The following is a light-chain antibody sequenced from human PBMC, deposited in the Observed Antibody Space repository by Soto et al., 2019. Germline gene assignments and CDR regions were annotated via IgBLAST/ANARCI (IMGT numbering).Light chain of an antibody. CDR1: NSAVGGYNY. J-gene: IGLJ2*01. V-gene: IGLV2-8*01. CDR2: EVN. CDR3: SSYAGSNNLV. Sequence: QSVVTQPPSASGSLGQSVIISCTGTNSAVGGYNYVSWYQQHPGKAPKLMIFEVNKRPSGVPDRFSGSKSGNTASLTVSGLQAEDEANYYCSSYAGSNNLVFGGGTKVTVL.